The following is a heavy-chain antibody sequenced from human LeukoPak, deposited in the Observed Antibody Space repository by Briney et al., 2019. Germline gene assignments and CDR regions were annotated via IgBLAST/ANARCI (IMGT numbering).Heavy chain of an antibody. V-gene: IGHV3-74*01. D-gene: IGHD2-15*01. CDR1: GFTFRSYE. Sequence: GGSLRLSCAASGFTFRSYEMNWVRQAPGKGLVWVSRINSDGSSTSYADSVKGRFTISRDNAKNTLYLQMNSLRAEDTAVYYCARDRNIVVGNDAFDIWGQGTMVTVSS. CDR3: ARDRNIVVGNDAFDI. CDR2: INSDGSST. J-gene: IGHJ3*02.